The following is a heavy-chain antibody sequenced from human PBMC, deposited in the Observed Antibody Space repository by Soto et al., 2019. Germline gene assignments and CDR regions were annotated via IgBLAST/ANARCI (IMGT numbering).Heavy chain of an antibody. V-gene: IGHV5-51*01. CDR3: ARTQGTIAAAGTGWIDP. D-gene: IGHD6-13*01. Sequence: GESLKISCKGSGYSFTSYWIGWVRQMPGKGLAWMGIIYPGDSDTRYSPSFQGQVTISADKSISTAYLQWSSLKASDTAMNYGARTQGTIAAAGTGWIDPWGQGTLVTVSS. J-gene: IGHJ5*02. CDR2: IYPGDSDT. CDR1: GYSFTSYW.